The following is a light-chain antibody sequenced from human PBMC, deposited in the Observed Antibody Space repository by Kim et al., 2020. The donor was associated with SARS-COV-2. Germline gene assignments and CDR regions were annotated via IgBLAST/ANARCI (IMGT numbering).Light chain of an antibody. Sequence: PAPRSASVGDRVTITCRASQVITGGLAWYQQKPGKTLKLLIYEVSTLQSGVPSRFSGSGSGTDFTLTINRLQPEDFATYYCQRVAFGGGTKVDIK. J-gene: IGKJ4*02. V-gene: IGKV1-13*02. CDR3: QRVA. CDR1: QVITGG. CDR2: EVS.